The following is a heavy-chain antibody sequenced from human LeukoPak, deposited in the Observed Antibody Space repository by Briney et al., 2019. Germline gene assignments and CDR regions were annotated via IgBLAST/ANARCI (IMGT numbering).Heavy chain of an antibody. V-gene: IGHV3-33*01. D-gene: IGHD6-13*01. CDR3: ARDGQQLAPYTMDV. Sequence: GGSLRLSCAASGFSFRSHAMHWVRQAPGKGLEWVAQIWYDGSNKYYTDSVKGRFTISRDNSESTLYLQMNSLRAEDTAAYYCARDGQQLAPYTMDVWGQGTTVTVPS. CDR1: GFSFRSHA. J-gene: IGHJ6*02. CDR2: IWYDGSNK.